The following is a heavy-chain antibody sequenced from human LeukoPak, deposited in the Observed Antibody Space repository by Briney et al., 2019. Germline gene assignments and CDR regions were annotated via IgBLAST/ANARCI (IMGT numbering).Heavy chain of an antibody. V-gene: IGHV3-48*02. CDR1: GFTFSSYS. CDR2: ISSSSSTI. D-gene: IGHD3-3*01. Sequence: GGSLRLSCAASGFTFSSYSMNWVRHAPGKGLELVSYISSSSSTIYYADSVKGRFTISRDNAKNSLYLQMNSLRDEDTAVYYCARGGYDFWSGYLGGGPYYFDYWGQGTLVTVSS. CDR3: ARGGYDFWSGYLGGGPYYFDY. J-gene: IGHJ4*02.